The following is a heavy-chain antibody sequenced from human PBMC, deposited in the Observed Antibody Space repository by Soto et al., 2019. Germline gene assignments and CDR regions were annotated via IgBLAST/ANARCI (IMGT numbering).Heavy chain of an antibody. CDR2: IYYSGST. D-gene: IGHD6-6*01. Sequence: SETLSLTCTVSGGSISSGGYYWSWIRQHPGEGLEWIGYIYYSGSTYYNPSLKSRVTISVDTSKNQFSLKLSSVTAADTAVYYCARVTHEYSSSSLDAWGQGTLVTVSS. CDR3: ARVTHEYSSSSLDA. CDR1: GGSISSGGYY. J-gene: IGHJ5*02. V-gene: IGHV4-31*03.